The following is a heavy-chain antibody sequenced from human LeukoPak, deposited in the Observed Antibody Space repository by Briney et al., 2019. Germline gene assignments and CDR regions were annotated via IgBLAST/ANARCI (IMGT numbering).Heavy chain of an antibody. V-gene: IGHV4-61*09. CDR2: VDSTGTA. CDR3: ARRVGIAYNRLDP. J-gene: IGHJ5*02. CDR1: GGSISSDNYY. D-gene: IGHD3-3*02. Sequence: SQTLSLTCTVSGGSISSDNYYWSWIRQPAGKGLEWVGHVDSTGTANYNPSLKSRLTISVDTSKNQISLRLNSVTAADTAMYYCARRVGIAYNRLDPWGPGTHVIVSS.